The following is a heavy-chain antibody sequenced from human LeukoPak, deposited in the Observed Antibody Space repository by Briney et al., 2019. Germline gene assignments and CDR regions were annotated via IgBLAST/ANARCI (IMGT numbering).Heavy chain of an antibody. J-gene: IGHJ5*02. CDR3: ARKPSPSNWSDTKKRNWFDP. V-gene: IGHV4-34*01. CDR1: GGSFSNYY. CDR2: INHSGST. D-gene: IGHD1-20*01. Sequence: KATETLSLTCAVYGGSFSNYYWSWIRQPPGKGLEWIGEINHSGSTNYNPSLKSRVTISVDTSKNQFSLKLSSVTAADTAVYYCARKPSPSNWSDTKKRNWFDPWGQGTLVTVSS.